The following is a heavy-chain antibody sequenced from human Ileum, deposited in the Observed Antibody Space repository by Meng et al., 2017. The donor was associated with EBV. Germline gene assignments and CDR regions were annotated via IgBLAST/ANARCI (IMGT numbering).Heavy chain of an antibody. CDR3: AREARSSGYHPGIGP. CDR2: INHSGST. Sequence: QVQPRQGGAGLLKPWETLSLTCAVFGGFFSGYYWSWIRQSPGKGLEWIGEINHSGSTNYNPSLKSRVTISVDTSKNQFSLKLTSVTAADTAVYYCAREARSSGYHPGIGPWGQGTLVVVSS. D-gene: IGHD3-22*01. CDR1: GGFFSGYY. V-gene: IGHV4-34*02. J-gene: IGHJ5*02.